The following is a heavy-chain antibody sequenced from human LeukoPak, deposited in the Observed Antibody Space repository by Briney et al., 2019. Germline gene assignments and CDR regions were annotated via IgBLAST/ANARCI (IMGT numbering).Heavy chain of an antibody. D-gene: IGHD3-3*01. CDR3: ARDLSPYYDFWSGPRFDP. CDR1: GGSISSYY. Sequence: SETLSLTCIVSGGSISSYYWSWIRQPPGKGLEWIGYIYYSGSTNYNPSLKSRVTISVDTSKNQFSLKLSSVTAADTAVYYCARDLSPYYDFWSGPRFDPWGQGTLVTVSS. V-gene: IGHV4-59*01. J-gene: IGHJ5*02. CDR2: IYYSGST.